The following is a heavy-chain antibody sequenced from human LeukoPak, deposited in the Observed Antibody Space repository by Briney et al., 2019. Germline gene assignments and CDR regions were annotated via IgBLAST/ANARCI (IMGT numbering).Heavy chain of an antibody. J-gene: IGHJ4*02. CDR2: IIPIFGTA. CDR3: ARGTTLVTNYFDY. V-gene: IGHV1-69*13. D-gene: IGHD5-18*01. Sequence: SVKVSCKASGGSFSSYAISWVRQAPGQGLEWMGGIIPIFGTANYAQKFQGRVTITADESTSTAYMELSSLRSEDTAVYYCARGTTLVTNYFDYWGQGTLVTVSS. CDR1: GGSFSSYA.